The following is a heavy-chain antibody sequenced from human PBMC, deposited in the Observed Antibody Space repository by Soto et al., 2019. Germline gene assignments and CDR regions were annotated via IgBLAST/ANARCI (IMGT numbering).Heavy chain of an antibody. CDR3: ARDIWAVVLMASNWFDP. D-gene: IGHD2-8*01. Sequence: QVQLQESGPGLVKPSETLSLTCTVSGGSVSSGRYYWSWIRQPPGKGLEWIGYIYYSGSTNYNPSLKSRVTISVDTSKNQFSLKLSSVTAADTAVYYCARDIWAVVLMASNWFDPWGQGTLVTVS. CDR1: GGSVSSGRYY. V-gene: IGHV4-61*01. J-gene: IGHJ5*02. CDR2: IYYSGST.